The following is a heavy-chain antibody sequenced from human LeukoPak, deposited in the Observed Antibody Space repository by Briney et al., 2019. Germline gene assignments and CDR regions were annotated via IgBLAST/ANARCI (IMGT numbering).Heavy chain of an antibody. CDR3: ARGVVDSRVGFDP. CDR1: GFTFSDYY. J-gene: IGHJ5*02. CDR2: ASDKPHSYTT. V-gene: IGHV3-72*01. D-gene: IGHD6-13*01. Sequence: GGSLRLSCAASGFTFSDYYMDWVRQAPGKGLEWIGRASDKPHSYTTEYAASVKGRFSISRDDSKNSLYLQMNSLRAEDTDVYYCARGVVDSRVGFDPWGQGTLVTVSS.